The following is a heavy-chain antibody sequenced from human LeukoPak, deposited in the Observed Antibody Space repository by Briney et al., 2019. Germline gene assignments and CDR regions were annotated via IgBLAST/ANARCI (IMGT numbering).Heavy chain of an antibody. V-gene: IGHV4-4*07. D-gene: IGHD6-13*01. CDR2: IYSSGST. Sequence: SETLSLTCTVSGGPISSYYWSWIRQSAGKGLEWIGRIYSSGSTNYNPSLKSRVTMSVDTSKNQFSLNLSSVTAADTAVYYCARDASSPTHNFDYWGQGTLVTVSS. CDR3: ARDASSPTHNFDY. CDR1: GGPISSYY. J-gene: IGHJ4*02.